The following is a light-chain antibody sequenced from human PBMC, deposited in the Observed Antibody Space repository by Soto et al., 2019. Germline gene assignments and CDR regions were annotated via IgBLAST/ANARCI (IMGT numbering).Light chain of an antibody. CDR2: NTN. V-gene: IGLV8-61*01. Sequence: QTVVTQEPSFSVSPGGTVTLTCGLNSGSVSTNYYPSWYQQTPGQAPRTLIYNTNTRSSGVPDRFSGSILGNKAALTITGAQADDESDYYCVLYMGSGIWEFGGGTKLTVL. CDR3: VLYMGSGIWE. CDR1: SGSVSTNYY. J-gene: IGLJ2*01.